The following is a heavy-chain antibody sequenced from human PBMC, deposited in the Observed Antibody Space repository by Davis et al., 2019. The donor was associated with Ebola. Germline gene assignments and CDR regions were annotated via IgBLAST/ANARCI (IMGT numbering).Heavy chain of an antibody. CDR1: GFTFINYW. CDR2: ANSDGSTT. CDR3: ARAVDVADY. Sequence: PGGSLRLSCAASGFTFINYWMHWVRQAPGKGLEWVSRANSDGSTTGYGDSVKGRLTISRDNPKNSVYLQMNSLRAEDTAVYYCARAVDVADYWGQGTLVTVSS. D-gene: IGHD5-12*01. J-gene: IGHJ4*02. V-gene: IGHV3-74*01.